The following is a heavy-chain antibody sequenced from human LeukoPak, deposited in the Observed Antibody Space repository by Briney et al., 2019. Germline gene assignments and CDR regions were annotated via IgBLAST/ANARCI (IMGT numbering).Heavy chain of an antibody. D-gene: IGHD3-22*01. CDR3: ARASYYYDSSGYYSRLLTYDAFDI. Sequence: ASVKVSCKASGYTFTSYYMHWVRQAPGQGLEWMGIINPSGGSTSYAQKFQGRATMTKDMSTSTVYMELSSLRSEDTAVYYCARASYYYDSSGYYSRLLTYDAFDIWGQGTMVTVSS. V-gene: IGHV1-46*01. CDR1: GYTFTSYY. CDR2: INPSGGST. J-gene: IGHJ3*02.